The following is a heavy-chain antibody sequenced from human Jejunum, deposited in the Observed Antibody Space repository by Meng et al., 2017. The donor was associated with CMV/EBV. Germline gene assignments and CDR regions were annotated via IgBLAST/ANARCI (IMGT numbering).Heavy chain of an antibody. CDR1: GCVFNNYA. CDR3: ARGFSNGYLPFDY. Sequence: QVQLGQYGTEVKKPGSSVKVSCKSSGCVFNNYALNWVRQAPGQGLEWMGGIIAVLKTPTYAQKFRGRLTITADESTGTTYMDLTSLTSEDTAVYYCARGFSNGYLPFDYWGQGTLVTVSS. J-gene: IGHJ4*02. D-gene: IGHD3-22*01. CDR2: IIAVLKTP. V-gene: IGHV1-69*01.